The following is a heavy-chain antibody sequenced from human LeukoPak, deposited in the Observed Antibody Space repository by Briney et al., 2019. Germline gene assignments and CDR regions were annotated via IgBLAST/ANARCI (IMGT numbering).Heavy chain of an antibody. CDR1: GFAFSGYS. D-gene: IGHD3-3*01. V-gene: IGHV3-48*01. J-gene: IGHJ4*02. Sequence: GGSLRLSCAASGFAFSGYSVNWVRQAPGKGLEWVSYISGSSSSIYYADSVKGRFTISRDNAKNSLYLQMNSLRAEDTAVYYCARSPPLYDFWSGYSYYFDYWGQGILVTVSS. CDR3: ARSPPLYDFWSGYSYYFDY. CDR2: ISGSSSSI.